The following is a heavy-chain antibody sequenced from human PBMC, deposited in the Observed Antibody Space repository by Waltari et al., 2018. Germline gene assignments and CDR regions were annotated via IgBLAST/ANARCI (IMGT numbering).Heavy chain of an antibody. CDR1: GFTFSNHI. CDR3: ARASCGGDCIDF. J-gene: IGHJ1*01. V-gene: IGHV3-48*04. Sequence: EVQLVESGGGLVQPGGSLRLSCATSGFTFSNHIMTWVRQAPGKGLKWISYITSKSFTMHYAESVKGRFTVSRDNTKDTMYLQMDSLRPEDTAIYYCARASCGGDCIDFWGQGTLVIVSS. D-gene: IGHD2-21*01. CDR2: ITSKSFTM.